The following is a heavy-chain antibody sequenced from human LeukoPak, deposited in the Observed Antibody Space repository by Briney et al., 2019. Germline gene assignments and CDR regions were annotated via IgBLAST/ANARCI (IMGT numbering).Heavy chain of an antibody. J-gene: IGHJ3*02. V-gene: IGHV3-48*03. CDR3: ARDGLSGDQAFDAFDI. D-gene: IGHD1-26*01. CDR2: IRSSGSNM. CDR1: GFTFRSYE. Sequence: GGSLRLXCAASGFTFRSYEMSWVRQAPGKVLEWIAYIRSSGSNMYYADSVRGRFSISRDNAKDSLYLQMNSLRAEDTAIYYCARDGLSGDQAFDAFDIWGQGTMVTVSS.